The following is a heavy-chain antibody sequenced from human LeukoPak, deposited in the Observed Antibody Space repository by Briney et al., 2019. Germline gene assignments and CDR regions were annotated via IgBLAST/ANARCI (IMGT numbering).Heavy chain of an antibody. CDR2: ISYDGSNK. CDR1: GFTFSSYG. J-gene: IGHJ4*02. Sequence: GGSLRLSCAASGFTFSSYGMHWVRQAPGKGLEWVAVISYDGSNKYYADSVKGRFTISRDNSKNTLYLQMNSLRAEDTAVYYCANGIGYCSSTSCSPFDYWGQGTLVTVPS. D-gene: IGHD2-2*01. V-gene: IGHV3-30*18. CDR3: ANGIGYCSSTSCSPFDY.